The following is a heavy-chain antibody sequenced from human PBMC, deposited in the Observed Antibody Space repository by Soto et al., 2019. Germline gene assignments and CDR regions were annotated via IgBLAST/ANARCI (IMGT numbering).Heavy chain of an antibody. Sequence: PSETLSLTCTVSGGSISSYYWSWIRRPPGKGLEWIGYIYYSGSTNYNPSLKSRVTISVDTSKNQFSLKLSSVTAADTAVYYCASRGYDILTGYQLATDYYGMDVWGEGTTVTVSS. CDR3: ASRGYDILTGYQLATDYYGMDV. CDR1: GGSISSYY. CDR2: IYYSGST. V-gene: IGHV4-59*01. J-gene: IGHJ6*04. D-gene: IGHD3-9*01.